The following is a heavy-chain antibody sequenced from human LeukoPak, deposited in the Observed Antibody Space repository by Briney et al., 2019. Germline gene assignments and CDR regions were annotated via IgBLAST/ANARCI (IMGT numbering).Heavy chain of an antibody. J-gene: IGHJ4*02. CDR2: IIPIFGTA. CDR3: ARDRAAAGTRGFDY. V-gene: IGHV1-69*13. D-gene: IGHD6-13*01. CDR1: GYTFTSYG. Sequence: SVKVSCKASGYTFTSYGISWVRQAPGQGLEWMGGIIPIFGTANYAQKFQGRVTITADESTSTAYMELSSLRSEDTAVYYCARDRAAAGTRGFDYWGQGTLVTVSS.